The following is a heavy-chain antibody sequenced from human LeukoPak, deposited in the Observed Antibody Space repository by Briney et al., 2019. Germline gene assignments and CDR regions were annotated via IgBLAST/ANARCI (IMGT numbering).Heavy chain of an antibody. CDR1: GGTFSSYA. J-gene: IGHJ6*02. D-gene: IGHD4-11*01. CDR2: IIPILGIA. CDR3: ARVLGVTTRYYYYYYGMDV. Sequence: EASVNVSCKASGGTFSSYAISWVRQAPGQGLEWMGRIIPILGIANYAQKFQGRVTITADKSTSTAYMELSSLRSEDTAVYYCARVLGVTTRYYYYYYGMDVWGQGTTVTVSS. V-gene: IGHV1-69*04.